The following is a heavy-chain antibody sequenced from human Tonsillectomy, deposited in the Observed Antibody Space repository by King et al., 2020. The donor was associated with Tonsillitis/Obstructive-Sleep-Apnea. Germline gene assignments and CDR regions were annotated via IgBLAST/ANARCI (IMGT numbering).Heavy chain of an antibody. CDR2: IKSKTDGGTT. CDR3: TTLPADCSSTSCYSRRSDYYYYMDV. V-gene: IGHV3-15*01. Sequence: VQLVESGGGLVKPGGSLRLSCAASGFTFSNAWMSWVRQAPGKGLEWVGRIKSKTDGGTTDYAAPVKGRFTISRDDSKNTLYLQMNSLKTEDTAVYYLTTLPADCSSTSCYSRRSDYYYYMDVWGKGTTVTVSS. J-gene: IGHJ6*03. CDR1: GFTFSNAW. D-gene: IGHD2-2*01.